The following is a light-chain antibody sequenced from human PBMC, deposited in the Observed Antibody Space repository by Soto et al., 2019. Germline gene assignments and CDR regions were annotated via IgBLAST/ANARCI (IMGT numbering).Light chain of an antibody. CDR1: QSVSGN. V-gene: IGKV3-15*01. J-gene: IGKJ1*01. Sequence: EIVMTQSPVTLSVSPGEVATLSCRAGQSVSGNLAWYQQKPGQAPRXXIHGASTRATGVPPRFSGSGSGTEFTLTISCLQSEDFATYYCQQYYSYPRTFGQGTKVDIK. CDR2: GAS. CDR3: QQYYSYPRT.